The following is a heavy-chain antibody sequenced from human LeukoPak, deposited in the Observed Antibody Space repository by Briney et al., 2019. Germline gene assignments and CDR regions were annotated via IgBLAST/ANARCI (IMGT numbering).Heavy chain of an antibody. D-gene: IGHD3-22*01. CDR3: ARQGRLLRFDY. CDR2: IYYSGST. Sequence: PSETLSLTCTVSGGSISSSSYYCGWIRQPPGKGLEWIGSIYYSGSTYYHPSRKSRVTIYVDPPKNQFSLQLSPVTAADTAVYYCARQGRLLRFDYWGQGTLVTVSS. J-gene: IGHJ4*02. CDR1: GGSISSSSYY. V-gene: IGHV4-39*01.